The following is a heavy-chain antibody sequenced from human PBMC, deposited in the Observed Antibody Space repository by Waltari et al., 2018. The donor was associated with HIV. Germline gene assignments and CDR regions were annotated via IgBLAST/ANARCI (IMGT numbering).Heavy chain of an antibody. Sequence: QVLLQESGPRLVKSSETLSLPCTVSASSTSRNSYWGGVRQAPGKGLEWIGSIYRSGTTYYNPSFKTRVTISVNMSKNQYSLKLSSLTAADTAVYYCARDQDYYDSSGYTSYAFDIWGRGTMIIVSS. CDR2: IYRSGTT. CDR3: ARDQDYYDSSGYTSYAFDI. CDR1: ASSTSRNSY. J-gene: IGHJ3*02. D-gene: IGHD3-22*01. V-gene: IGHV4-38-2*02.